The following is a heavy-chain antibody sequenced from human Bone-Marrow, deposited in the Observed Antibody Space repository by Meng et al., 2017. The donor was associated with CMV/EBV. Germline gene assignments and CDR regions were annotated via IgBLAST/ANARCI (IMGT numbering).Heavy chain of an antibody. CDR1: GGSISSYY. CDR2: IYYSGST. J-gene: IGHJ2*01. D-gene: IGHD3-3*01. V-gene: IGHV4-59*01. CDR3: GIWRNSYFDV. Sequence: SETLSLTCTVSGGSISSYYWNWIRQPPGKGLEWIGYIYYSGSTSYNPSLKSRVTISVDTSKNQFSLKLRSVTAADTAVYYCGIWRNSYFDVWGRGTVVTVSS.